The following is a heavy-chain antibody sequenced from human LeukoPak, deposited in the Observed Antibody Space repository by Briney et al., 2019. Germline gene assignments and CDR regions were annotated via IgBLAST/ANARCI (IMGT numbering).Heavy chain of an antibody. CDR3: ARGKFGSGWIFDY. V-gene: IGHV3-7*04. J-gene: IGHJ4*02. Sequence: GGSLRLSCAASGXTFSSNWMSWVRQAPGKGPEWVASIKQDETARFYVDSVKGRFTISRDNAKNSMYLQMNSLRGDDTAVYYCARGKFGSGWIFDYWGQGTLVTVSS. CDR2: IKQDETAR. CDR1: GXTFSSNW. D-gene: IGHD6-19*01.